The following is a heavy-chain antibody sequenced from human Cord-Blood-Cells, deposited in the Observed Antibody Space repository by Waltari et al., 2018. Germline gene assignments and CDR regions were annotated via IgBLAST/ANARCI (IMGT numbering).Heavy chain of an antibody. V-gene: IGHV1-69*01. J-gene: IGHJ4*02. CDR1: GGTFSSYA. CDR2: IIPIFGTA. D-gene: IGHD2-2*01. Sequence: QVQLVQSGAEVKKPGSSVKVSCKASGGTFSSYAISWVRQDPGQGLEWMGGIIPIFGTANYAQKFQGRVTITADESTSTAYMELSSLRSEDTAVYYCASAYCSSTSCVTDPYYFDYWGQGTLVTVSS. CDR3: ASAYCSSTSCVTDPYYFDY.